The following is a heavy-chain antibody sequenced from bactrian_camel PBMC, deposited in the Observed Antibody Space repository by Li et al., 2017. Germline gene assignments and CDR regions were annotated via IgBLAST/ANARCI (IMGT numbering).Heavy chain of an antibody. CDR1: GFKDDRYC. Sequence: HVQLVESGGGSVQAGGSLRLSCVGSGFKDDRYCLAWFRQTPGQEREGVASITTDGRNRYYSDSVRGRFTISQDTNKNTMYLQMDSLKPEDTAMYYCAADLLLMRPLDPSEYRYWGQGTQVTVS. D-gene: IGHD1*01. CDR3: AADLLLMRPLDPSEYRY. CDR2: ITTDGRNR. J-gene: IGHJ4*01. V-gene: IGHV3S1*01.